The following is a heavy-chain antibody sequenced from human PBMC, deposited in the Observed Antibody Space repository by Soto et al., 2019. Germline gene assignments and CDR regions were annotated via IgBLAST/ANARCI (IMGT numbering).Heavy chain of an antibody. D-gene: IGHD4-17*01. CDR1: GYTFTSYG. CDR3: AREFGGDYVLSYYYDYGMDV. J-gene: IGHJ6*02. Sequence: QVQLVQSGAEVKKPGASVKVSCKASGYTFTSYGISWVRQAPGQGLEWMGWISAYNGNTNYAQKLQGRVTMTTDTPPSTAYMELRSLRSDDTAVYYCAREFGGDYVLSYYYDYGMDVWGHGTTVTVSS. CDR2: ISAYNGNT. V-gene: IGHV1-18*01.